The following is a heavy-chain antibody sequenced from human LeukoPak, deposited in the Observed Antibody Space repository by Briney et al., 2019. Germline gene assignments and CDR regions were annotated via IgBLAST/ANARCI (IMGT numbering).Heavy chain of an antibody. D-gene: IGHD6-13*01. CDR2: ISYDGSNK. CDR1: GSTFSSYG. CDR3: ARDLAAAGTG. J-gene: IGHJ4*02. Sequence: PGGSLRLSCAASGSTFSSYGMHWVRQAPGKGLEWVAVISYDGSNKYYADSVKGRFTISRDNAKNSLYLQMNSLRAEDTAVYYCARDLAAAGTGWGQGTLVTVSS. V-gene: IGHV3-30*03.